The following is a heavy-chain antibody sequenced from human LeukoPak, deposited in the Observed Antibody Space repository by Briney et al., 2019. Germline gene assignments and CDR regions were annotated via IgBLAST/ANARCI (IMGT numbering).Heavy chain of an antibody. CDR2: ISGYNGNT. CDR3: ARDYDVIPAAGNGMDV. J-gene: IGHJ6*02. CDR1: GYTFISYG. D-gene: IGHD2-2*01. Sequence: ASVTVSCKASGYTFISYGISWVRQAPGQGLVWMGWISGYNGNTKYAQNVQGRVTMTKDTSTSTAYMELTSLRSDDTAVYYCARDYDVIPAAGNGMDVWGQGTTVAVSS. V-gene: IGHV1-18*01.